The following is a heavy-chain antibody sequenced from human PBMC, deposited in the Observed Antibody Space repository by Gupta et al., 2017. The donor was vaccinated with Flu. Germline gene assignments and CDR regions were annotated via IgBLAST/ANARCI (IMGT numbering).Heavy chain of an antibody. V-gene: IGHV3-66*02. CDR3: ARGPNFDV. Sequence: GGNTIYADSVKGRFTISRDISKNTAHLEMDSLRPEDTAVYFCARGPNFDVWGQGTMVTVSS. J-gene: IGHJ3*01. CDR2: GGNT.